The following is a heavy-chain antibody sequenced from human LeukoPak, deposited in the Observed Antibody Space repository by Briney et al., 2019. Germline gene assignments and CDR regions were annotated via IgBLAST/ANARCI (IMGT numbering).Heavy chain of an antibody. D-gene: IGHD6-6*01. Sequence: SVTVSFKSSGGTFSSYTISWVRQAPGQGLAWMGRIIPILGIANYAQKFQGGVTITADKSTSTAYMELSSLRSEDTAVYYCARDWFRNSSSSQPSPPRYFDRWGRGTLVIVSS. J-gene: IGHJ2*01. CDR2: IIPILGIA. V-gene: IGHV1-69*04. CDR3: ARDWFRNSSSSQPSPPRYFDR. CDR1: GGTFSSYT.